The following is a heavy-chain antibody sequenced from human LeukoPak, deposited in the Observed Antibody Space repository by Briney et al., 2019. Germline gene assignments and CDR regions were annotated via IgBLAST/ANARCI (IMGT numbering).Heavy chain of an antibody. Sequence: SVKVSCKASGGTFSSYAISWVRQAPGQGLEWMGRIIPIFGTANYAQKFQGRVTITTDESTSTAYMELSSLRSEDTAVYYCARDKEMATNLYYFDYWGQGTLVTVSS. V-gene: IGHV1-69*05. D-gene: IGHD5-24*01. J-gene: IGHJ4*02. CDR1: GGTFSSYA. CDR3: ARDKEMATNLYYFDY. CDR2: IIPIFGTA.